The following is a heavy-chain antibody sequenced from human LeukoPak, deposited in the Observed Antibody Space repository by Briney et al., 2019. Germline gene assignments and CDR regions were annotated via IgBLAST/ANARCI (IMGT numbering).Heavy chain of an antibody. CDR3: ATQTYALFDY. Sequence: GGSLRLSCVASGFTFSSHWMSWVRQAPGRGLEWVGNIKQDGSDKYHADSVKGRFTISRDNAKNSLYLQMSSLRAEDTAVYYCATQTYALFDYWGQGTLVTVSS. CDR2: IKQDGSDK. J-gene: IGHJ4*02. D-gene: IGHD2-2*01. CDR1: GFTFSSHW. V-gene: IGHV3-7*03.